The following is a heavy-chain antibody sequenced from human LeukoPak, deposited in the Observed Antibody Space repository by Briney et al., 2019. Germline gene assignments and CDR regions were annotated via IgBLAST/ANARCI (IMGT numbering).Heavy chain of an antibody. V-gene: IGHV3-11*01. CDR2: ISNSGSTI. CDR1: GFTFSDYY. J-gene: IGHJ6*02. Sequence: GGSLRLSCAAPGFTFSDYYMSWIRQAPGKGLEWVSYISNSGSTIYYADSVKGRFAISRDSAKNSLFLQMNGLRAEDTAVYYCARAGIAAAGTRIGYYYGMDVWGQGTTVTVSS. D-gene: IGHD6-13*01. CDR3: ARAGIAAAGTRIGYYYGMDV.